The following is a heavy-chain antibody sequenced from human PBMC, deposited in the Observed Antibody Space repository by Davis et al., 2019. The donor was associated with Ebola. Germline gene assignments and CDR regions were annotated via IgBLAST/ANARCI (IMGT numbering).Heavy chain of an antibody. CDR3: ARAGHDYSNYGLEDAFDI. V-gene: IGHV3-74*01. D-gene: IGHD4-11*01. CDR2: INSDGSST. J-gene: IGHJ3*02. Sequence: GESLKISCAASGFTFSSYWMHWVRQAPGKGLVWVSRINSDGSSTSYADSVKGRFTISRDNAKNTLYLQMNSLRAEDTAVYYCARAGHDYSNYGLEDAFDIWGQGTMVTVSS. CDR1: GFTFSSYW.